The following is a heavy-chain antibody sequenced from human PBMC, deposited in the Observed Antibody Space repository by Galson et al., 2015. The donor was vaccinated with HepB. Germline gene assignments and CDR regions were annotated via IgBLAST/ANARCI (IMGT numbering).Heavy chain of an antibody. V-gene: IGHV4-61*09. CDR3: ARDRGSHGEFDY. CDR2: IYNSGST. D-gene: IGHD1-26*01. Sequence: WSWIRQPAGKGLEWIGHIYNSGSTNNNPPLKSRVTMSVDTSKNQSSLKLSSVTAADTAVYYCARDRGSHGEFDYWGQGTLVTVSS. J-gene: IGHJ4*02.